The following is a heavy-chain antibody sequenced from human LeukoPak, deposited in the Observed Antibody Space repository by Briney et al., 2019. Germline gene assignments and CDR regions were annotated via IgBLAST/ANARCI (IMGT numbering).Heavy chain of an antibody. V-gene: IGHV4-31*03. D-gene: IGHD3-22*01. CDR3: ARNYYDSSGYADASDI. CDR1: GGSISSVGYC. CDR2: IYYSGST. Sequence: QRRSPTCTVSGGSISSVGYCWSWIRKHPGKGLEWIGYIYYSGSTYYNPSLKSRVTISVDTSKNQFSLKLSSVTAADTAVYYCARNYYDSSGYADASDIWGQGTMVTVSS. J-gene: IGHJ3*02.